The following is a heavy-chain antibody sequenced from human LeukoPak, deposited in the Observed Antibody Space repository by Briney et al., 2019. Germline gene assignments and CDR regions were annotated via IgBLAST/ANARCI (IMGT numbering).Heavy chain of an antibody. CDR3: ARVGSGLAQKYYYYGVDV. J-gene: IGHJ6*02. CDR1: GFSISSGYY. CDR2: IYHSGNT. V-gene: IGHV4-38-2*02. D-gene: IGHD3-3*02. Sequence: SETLSLTCTVSGFSISSGYYWAWIRQPPGKGLEWIGSIYHSGNTYYNPSLKSRVIISVDTSKNQFSLKLSSVTAADTAVYYYARVGSGLAQKYYYYGVDVWGQGTTVTVSS.